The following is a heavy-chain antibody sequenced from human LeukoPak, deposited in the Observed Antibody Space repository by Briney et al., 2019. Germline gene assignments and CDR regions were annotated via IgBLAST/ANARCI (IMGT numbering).Heavy chain of an antibody. CDR2: ITPNSGDT. J-gene: IGHJ4*02. D-gene: IGHD6-19*01. CDR3: ARAEWLVSPFDY. V-gene: IGHV1-2*02. CDR1: GYTFTGYY. Sequence: ASVKVSCKASGYTFTGYYMHWVRQAPGQGLEWIGWITPNSGDTSYAQNFQGRVTMTRDTSISTAYMELSRLRSDDTAVYYCARAEWLVSPFDYWGQGTLVTVSS.